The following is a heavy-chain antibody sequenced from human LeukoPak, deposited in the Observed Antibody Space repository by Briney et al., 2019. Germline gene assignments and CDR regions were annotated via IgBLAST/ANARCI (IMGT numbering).Heavy chain of an antibody. CDR1: GFTFSSYA. V-gene: IGHV3-23*01. D-gene: IGHD3-10*01. Sequence: PGRSLRLSCAASGFTFSSYAMSWVRQAPGKGLEWVSAISGSGGSTYYADSVKGRFTISRDNSKNTLYLQMNSLRAEDTAVYYCAKEVGYYYGSGSYWDWGQGTLVTVSS. J-gene: IGHJ4*02. CDR3: AKEVGYYYGSGSYWD. CDR2: ISGSGGST.